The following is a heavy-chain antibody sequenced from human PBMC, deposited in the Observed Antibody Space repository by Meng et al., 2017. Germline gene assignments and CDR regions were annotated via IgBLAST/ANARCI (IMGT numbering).Heavy chain of an antibody. V-gene: IGHV3-30*01. CDR2: ISYDGSNK. CDR1: GFTFSSYA. CDR3: TVTRGRPRYQYYFDY. Sequence: GGSLSLSCAASGFTFSSYAMHWVRQAPGKGLEWVAVISYDGSNKYYADSVKGRFTISRDNSKNTLYLQMNSLRAEDTAVYYYTVTRGRPRYQYYFDYWGQGTLVTVSS. J-gene: IGHJ4*02. D-gene: IGHD4-17*01.